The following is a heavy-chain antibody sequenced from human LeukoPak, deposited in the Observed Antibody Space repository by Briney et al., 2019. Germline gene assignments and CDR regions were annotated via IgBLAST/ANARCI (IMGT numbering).Heavy chain of an antibody. CDR2: INPNNGGT. CDR1: GYTFTSNY. V-gene: IGHV1-2*02. D-gene: IGHD3-22*01. Sequence: ASVTVSCKASGYTFTSNYIHWVRQAPGQGLEWMGMINPNNGGTNYAQKFQGRVTMTRDMSMSTAYMELSRLRSVDTAVYYCAGEDNSSGYRPFDIWGQGTMVTVPS. J-gene: IGHJ3*02. CDR3: AGEDNSSGYRPFDI.